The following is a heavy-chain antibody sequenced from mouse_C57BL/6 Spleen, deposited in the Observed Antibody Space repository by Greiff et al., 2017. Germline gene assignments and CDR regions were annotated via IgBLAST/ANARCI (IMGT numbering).Heavy chain of an antibody. D-gene: IGHD2-5*01. CDR3: ARTGSNYEDFDV. CDR1: GYSFTGYY. J-gene: IGHJ1*03. CDR2: INPSTGGT. V-gene: IGHV1-42*01. Sequence: VQLQQSGPELVKPGASVKISCKASGYSFTGYYMNWVKQSPEKSLEWIGEINPSTGGTTYNQKFKAKATLTVDKSSSTAYMQLKSLTSEDSAVYYCARTGSNYEDFDVWGTGTTVTVSS.